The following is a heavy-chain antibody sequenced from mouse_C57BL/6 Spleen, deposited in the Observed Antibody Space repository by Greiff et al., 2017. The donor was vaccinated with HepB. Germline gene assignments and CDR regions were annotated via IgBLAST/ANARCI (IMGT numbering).Heavy chain of an antibody. V-gene: IGHV1-20*01. J-gene: IGHJ1*03. D-gene: IGHD1-1*01. Sequence: EVQLQQSGPELVKPGDSVKISCKASGYSFTGYFMNWVMQSHGKSLEWIGRINPYNGDTFYNQKFKGKATLTVDKSSSTAHMELRSLTSEDSAVYYCARSPYGTWYFDVWGTGTTVTVSS. CDR3: ARSPYGTWYFDV. CDR2: INPYNGDT. CDR1: GYSFTGYF.